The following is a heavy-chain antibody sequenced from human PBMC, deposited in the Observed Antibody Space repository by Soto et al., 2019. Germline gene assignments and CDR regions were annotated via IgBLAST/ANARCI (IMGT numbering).Heavy chain of an antibody. CDR2: ITGSGSDT. D-gene: IGHD2-15*01. V-gene: IGHV3-23*02. J-gene: IGHJ4*02. Sequence: GGSLRLSCAASGFTFYNYAMGWVRQAPGKGLEWVSAITGSGSDTYYSPSLKSRVTISVDKSKNQFSLKLSSVTAADTAVYYCARINCSGGSCYFDYWGQGTLVTVSS. CDR3: ARINCSGGSCYFDY. CDR1: GFTFYNYA.